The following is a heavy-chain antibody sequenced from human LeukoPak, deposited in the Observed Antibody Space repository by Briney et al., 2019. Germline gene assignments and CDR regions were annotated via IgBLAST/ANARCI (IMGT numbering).Heavy chain of an antibody. Sequence: ASETLSLTCTVSGGSISSYYWTWIRQPPGKGLEWIGYTYYTGSTNYNPSLKSRVTISVDTSKNQFSLKLSSVTAADTAVYYCARHKGYYDFGFDPWGQGTLVTVSS. CDR1: GGSISSYY. J-gene: IGHJ5*02. D-gene: IGHD3-3*01. CDR2: TYYTGST. V-gene: IGHV4-59*08. CDR3: ARHKGYYDFGFDP.